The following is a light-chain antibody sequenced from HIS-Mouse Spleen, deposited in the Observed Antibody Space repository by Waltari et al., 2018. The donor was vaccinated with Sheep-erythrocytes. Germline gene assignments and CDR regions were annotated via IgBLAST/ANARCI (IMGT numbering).Light chain of an antibody. CDR3: CSYAGSYNHV. Sequence: QSALTQPRSVSGSPGQSVTISCTGTSSDVGAYNYVPWYQQHPGNAPKLMIYDVRKRPSGVPDRFSGSKSGNTASLTISGLQAEDEADYYCCSYAGSYNHVFATGTKVTVL. J-gene: IGLJ1*01. V-gene: IGLV2-11*01. CDR2: DVR. CDR1: SSDVGAYNY.